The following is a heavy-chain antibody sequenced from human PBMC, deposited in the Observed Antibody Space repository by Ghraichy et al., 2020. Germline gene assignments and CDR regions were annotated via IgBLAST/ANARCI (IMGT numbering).Heavy chain of an antibody. Sequence: GGSLRLSCAASGFTFDDYAMHWVRQAPGKGLEWVSGISWNSGSIGYADSVKGRFTISRDNAKNSPYLQMNSLRAEDTALYYCAKDMSAAIGEGYYYGMDVWGQGTTVTVSS. CDR2: ISWNSGSI. CDR1: GFTFDDYA. J-gene: IGHJ6*02. V-gene: IGHV3-9*01. D-gene: IGHD2-2*02. CDR3: AKDMSAAIGEGYYYGMDV.